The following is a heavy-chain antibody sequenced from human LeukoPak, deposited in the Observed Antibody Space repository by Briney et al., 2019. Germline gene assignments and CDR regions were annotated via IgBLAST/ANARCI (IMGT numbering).Heavy chain of an antibody. CDR2: ISYDGSNK. CDR1: GFTFSSYA. D-gene: IGHD4-17*01. J-gene: IGHJ5*02. V-gene: IGHV3-30-3*01. Sequence: PGGSLRLSCAASGFTFSSYAMHWVRQAPGKGLEWVAVISYDGSNKYYADSVKGRFTISRDNSKNTLYLQMNSLRAEDTAVYYCARDFRGDGWFDPWGQGTLVTVSS. CDR3: ARDFRGDGWFDP.